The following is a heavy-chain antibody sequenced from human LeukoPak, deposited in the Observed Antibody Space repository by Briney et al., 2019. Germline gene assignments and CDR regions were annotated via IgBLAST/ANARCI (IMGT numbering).Heavy chain of an antibody. CDR2: IFHSGST. Sequence: PSETLSLTCAVSGASISSNTWWRWVRQPPGKGLEWTGEIFHSGSTYYNPSLKSRVTISVDTSKNQFSLKLSSVTAADTAVYHCARNRYYYGSRNYGVPNWFDPWGQGTLVTVSS. J-gene: IGHJ5*02. V-gene: IGHV4-4*02. D-gene: IGHD3-10*01. CDR1: GASISSNTW. CDR3: ARNRYYYGSRNYGVPNWFDP.